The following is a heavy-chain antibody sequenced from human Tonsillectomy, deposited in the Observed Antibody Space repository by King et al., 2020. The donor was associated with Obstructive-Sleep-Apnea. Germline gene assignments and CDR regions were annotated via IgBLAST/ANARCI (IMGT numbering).Heavy chain of an antibody. D-gene: IGHD2/OR15-2a*01. Sequence: VQLVQSGAEVKKPGASVKVSCKASGYTFTSYAMHWVRQAPGQRLEWMGWIDAGNGNTKYSQSFQGRVTITRDTSAGTAYMELSSLRSEDTAVYYCARGSMSGMWGFDIWGQGTMVTVSS. J-gene: IGHJ3*02. CDR3: ARGSMSGMWGFDI. CDR1: GYTFTSYA. V-gene: IGHV1-3*01. CDR2: IDAGNGNT.